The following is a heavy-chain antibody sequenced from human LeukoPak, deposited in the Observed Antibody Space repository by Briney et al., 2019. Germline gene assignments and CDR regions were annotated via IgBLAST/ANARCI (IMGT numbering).Heavy chain of an antibody. D-gene: IGHD3-22*01. CDR2: ISGSGGST. CDR3: AKGVNYYDSSGYYPYYFDY. V-gene: IGHV3-23*01. CDR1: GFTFSSYA. J-gene: IGHJ4*02. Sequence: GGSLRLSCAASGFTFSSYAMSWVRQAPGKGLEWVSAISGSGGSTYYADSVKGRFTISRDNSKNTLFLQMNSLRAEDTAVYYCAKGVNYYDSSGYYPYYFDYWGQGTPVTVSS.